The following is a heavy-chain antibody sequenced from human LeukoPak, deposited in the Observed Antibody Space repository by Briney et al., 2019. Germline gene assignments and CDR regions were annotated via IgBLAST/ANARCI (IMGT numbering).Heavy chain of an antibody. CDR2: IIPILGIA. V-gene: IGHV1-69*04. CDR1: GGTLSSYA. CDR3: ARRGVGATSGYFDY. D-gene: IGHD1-26*01. Sequence: SVKVSCKASGGTLSSYAISWVRQAPGQGLEWMGRIIPILGIANYAQKFQGRVTITADKSTSTAYMELSSLRSEDTAVYYCARRGVGATSGYFDYWGQGTLVTVSS. J-gene: IGHJ4*02.